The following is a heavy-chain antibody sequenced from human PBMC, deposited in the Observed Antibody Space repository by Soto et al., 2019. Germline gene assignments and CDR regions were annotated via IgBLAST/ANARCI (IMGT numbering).Heavy chain of an antibody. V-gene: IGHV4-34*01. CDR3: ARGGYDILTGYYSAGNWFDP. CDR2: INHSGST. D-gene: IGHD3-9*01. Sequence: SETLSLTCAVYGGSFSGYYWSWIRQPPGKGLEWIGEINHSGSTNYNPSLKSRVTISVDTSKNQFSLKLSSVTAADTAVYYCARGGYDILTGYYSAGNWFDPWGQGTLVTVSS. CDR1: GGSFSGYY. J-gene: IGHJ5*02.